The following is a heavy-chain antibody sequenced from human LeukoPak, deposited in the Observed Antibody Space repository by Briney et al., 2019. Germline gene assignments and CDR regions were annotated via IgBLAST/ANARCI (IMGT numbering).Heavy chain of an antibody. D-gene: IGHD1-26*01. Sequence: SETLSLTCSVSGGSISSSLYFWGWIRQPPGKGLEWIGNIYYTGTTYYKPSFNSRVTILVDTSKNQFSLKLRSVTAADTAVYYCARHSPSRRIVGATRAFDYWGQGTLVTVSS. V-gene: IGHV4-39*01. CDR3: ARHSPSRRIVGATRAFDY. J-gene: IGHJ4*02. CDR1: GGSISSSLYF. CDR2: IYYTGTT.